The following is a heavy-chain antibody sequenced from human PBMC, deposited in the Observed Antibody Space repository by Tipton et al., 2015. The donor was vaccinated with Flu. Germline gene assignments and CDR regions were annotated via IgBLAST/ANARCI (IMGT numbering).Heavy chain of an antibody. CDR2: INSDGSST. V-gene: IGHV3-74*01. Sequence: AVSGFTFSTYWMHWVRQAPGKGLVWVSRINSDGSSTNYADSVKGRFTISRDNAKNTLYLQMNSLRAEDTAVYYCARDRGARVYWGQGTLVTVSS. J-gene: IGHJ4*02. CDR3: ARDRGARVY. CDR1: GFTFSTYW. D-gene: IGHD3-10*01.